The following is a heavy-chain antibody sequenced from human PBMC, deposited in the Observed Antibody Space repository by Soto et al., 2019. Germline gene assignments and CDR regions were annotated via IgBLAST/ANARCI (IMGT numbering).Heavy chain of an antibody. CDR3: ASREHDVIGGNYSYAMDV. J-gene: IGHJ6*02. Sequence: QVQLVQSGAEVKKPGSSVKVSCKASGGTFSTYAISWVRQAPGQGLEWMGGIIPIFGTADYAQKFQGRVTITADDSTSTAYMDLSSLRSEDTAVYYCASREHDVIGGNYSYAMDVWGQGTTVTVSS. CDR1: GGTFSTYA. CDR2: IIPIFGTA. V-gene: IGHV1-69*12. D-gene: IGHD1-26*01.